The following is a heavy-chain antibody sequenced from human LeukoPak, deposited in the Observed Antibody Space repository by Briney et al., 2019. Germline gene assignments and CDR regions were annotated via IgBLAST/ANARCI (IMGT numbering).Heavy chain of an antibody. J-gene: IGHJ4*02. CDR3: ARGIANVYYYSYYFDY. CDR2: IYYSGST. Sequence: KASETLSLTCTVSGGSISSSSYYWGWIRQPPGKGLEWIGSIYYSGSTYYNLSLKSRVTISVDTSKNQFSLKLSSVTAADTAVYYCARGIANVYYYSYYFDYWGQGTLVTVSS. V-gene: IGHV4-39*01. CDR1: GGSISSSSYY. D-gene: IGHD3-16*01.